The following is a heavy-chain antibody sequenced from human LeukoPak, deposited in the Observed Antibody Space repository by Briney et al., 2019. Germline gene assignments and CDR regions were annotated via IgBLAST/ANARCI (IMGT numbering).Heavy chain of an antibody. D-gene: IGHD6-13*01. CDR2: ISGSGGST. CDR3: ARGHSSSSGVFDY. Sequence: GGSLRLSCEASGFTFSSYAMSWVRQAPGKGLEWVSAISGSGGSTYYADSVKGRFTISRDNSKNTLYLQMNSLRAEDTAVYYCARGHSSSSGVFDYWGQGTLVTVSS. J-gene: IGHJ4*02. CDR1: GFTFSSYA. V-gene: IGHV3-23*01.